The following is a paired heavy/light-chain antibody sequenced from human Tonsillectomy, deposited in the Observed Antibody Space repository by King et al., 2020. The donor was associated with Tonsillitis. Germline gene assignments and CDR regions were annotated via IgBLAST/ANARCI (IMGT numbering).Heavy chain of an antibody. V-gene: IGHV4-39*01. CDR2: IYYSGST. CDR3: ARQPAWGDPTYYYYYVDV. D-gene: IGHD3-16*01. CDR1: GGSISSSSYY. Sequence: QLRLQESGPGLVKPSETLSLTCTVSGGSISSSSYYWGWIRQSPGKGLEWIGSIYYSGSTYHNPSLKSRVTISVDTSKNQFSLMLNSVTAADTAVYYCARQPAWGDPTYYYYYVDVWGKGTTVTVSS. J-gene: IGHJ6*03.
Light chain of an antibody. CDR2: DVS. V-gene: IGLV2-14*01. CDR3: SSFTSSNFVV. CDR1: SSDVGGYYY. J-gene: IGLJ2*01. Sequence: QSALTQPASVSGSPGQSITISCTGTSSDVGGYYYVSWYQQHPGKAPKLLIFDVSYRPSGVSNRFSGSKSGNTASLTISGLQAEDEADYHCSSFTSSNFVVFGGGTKLTVL.